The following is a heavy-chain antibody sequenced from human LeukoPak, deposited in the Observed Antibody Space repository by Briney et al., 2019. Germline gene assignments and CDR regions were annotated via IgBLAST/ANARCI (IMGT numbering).Heavy chain of an antibody. J-gene: IGHJ4*02. V-gene: IGHV3-53*01. CDR3: AREWELLGYFDY. CDR2: IYSGGST. CDR1: GFTVSSNY. Sequence: GGSLRLSCAASGFTVSSNYMSWVRQAPGKGLEWVSVIYSGGSTYYADSVKGRFTISRDNSKNTLYLQMNSLRAEDTAVYYCAREWELLGYFDYWGQGTLVTVSS. D-gene: IGHD1-26*01.